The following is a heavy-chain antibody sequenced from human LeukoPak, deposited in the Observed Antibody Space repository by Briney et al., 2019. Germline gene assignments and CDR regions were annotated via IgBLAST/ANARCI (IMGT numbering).Heavy chain of an antibody. Sequence: GGSLRLSCAASGFIFNSHSMNWVRQAPGKGLEWVSSISSTSSYIYYADSVKSRFTISRDNAKNSLYLQMNSLRAEDTAVYYCAKCHGFYYYDSSGHIDYWGQGTLVTVSS. CDR1: GFIFNSHS. CDR3: AKCHGFYYYDSSGHIDY. J-gene: IGHJ4*02. CDR2: ISSTSSYI. D-gene: IGHD3-22*01. V-gene: IGHV3-21*04.